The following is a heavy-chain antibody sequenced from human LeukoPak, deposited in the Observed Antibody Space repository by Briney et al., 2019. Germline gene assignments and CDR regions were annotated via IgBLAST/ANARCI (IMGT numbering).Heavy chain of an antibody. CDR2: IYPGDSDT. D-gene: IGHD2-2*01. Sequence: GESLKISCKGSGSRFTSYWIGWVRPMPGKGLEWMGIIYPGDSDTRYSPSFQGQVTISADKSISTAYLQWSSLKASDTAMYYCARGYCSSTSCHDAFDIWGQGTMVTVSS. J-gene: IGHJ3*02. CDR1: GSRFTSYW. CDR3: ARGYCSSTSCHDAFDI. V-gene: IGHV5-51*01.